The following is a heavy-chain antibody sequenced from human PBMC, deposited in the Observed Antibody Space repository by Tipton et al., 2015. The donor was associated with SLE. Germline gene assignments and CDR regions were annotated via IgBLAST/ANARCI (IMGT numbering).Heavy chain of an antibody. CDR2: IYYTGTTT. D-gene: IGHD5-18*01. J-gene: IGHJ5*02. CDR1: GGSVRSSSKY. Sequence: TLSLTCTVSGGSVRSSSKYWAWIRQPPGKGLEWIGSIYYTGTTTYYNPFLKSRVTMSVDTSKNQFSLRLTSVIAADTAVYYCARLHGYSYGLNWFDPWGQGTLISVSS. CDR3: ARLHGYSYGLNWFDP. V-gene: IGHV4-39*07.